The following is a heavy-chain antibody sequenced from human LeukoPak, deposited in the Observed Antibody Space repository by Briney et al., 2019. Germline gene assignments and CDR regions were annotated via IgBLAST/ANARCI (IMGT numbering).Heavy chain of an antibody. CDR3: ARPVYCSSTTCAGPFHI. CDR2: INHRGST. D-gene: IGHD2-2*01. V-gene: IGHV4-34*01. Sequence: SETRSLTCAVYGGSLTNYYWSWIRQPPGKGLEWIGKINHRGSTYYSPSLKSRVTISVDTSKNQFSLRLSSVTAADTAVYYCARPVYCSSTTCAGPFHIWGQGTMVTVSS. J-gene: IGHJ3*02. CDR1: GGSLTNYY.